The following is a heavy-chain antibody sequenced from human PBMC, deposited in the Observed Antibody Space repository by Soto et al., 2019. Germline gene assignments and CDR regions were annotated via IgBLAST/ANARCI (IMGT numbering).Heavy chain of an antibody. D-gene: IGHD3-10*01. CDR3: ATTGNLASGIFYRVDY. CDR2: INPKSGAT. V-gene: IGHV1-2*02. Sequence: ASLNGSCDATGYAFTGYSLHWVRQAPGQGLEWMGCINPKSGATIYPQNFQGRVTMTRDTSITTAFMELSSLRFDDTAIYYCATTGNLASGIFYRVDYWGQ. CDR1: GYAFTGYS. J-gene: IGHJ4*02.